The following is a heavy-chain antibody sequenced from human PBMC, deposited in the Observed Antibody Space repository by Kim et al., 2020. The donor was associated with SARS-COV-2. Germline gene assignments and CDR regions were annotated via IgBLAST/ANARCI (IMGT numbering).Heavy chain of an antibody. J-gene: IGHJ1*01. Sequence: VKGRFTISRANAKNTLYLQRNSLRPEDTAVYYCARAGDYDISGYYGFFHHWGQGVLVTVSS. CDR3: ARAGDYDISGYYGFFHH. V-gene: IGHV3-74*01. D-gene: IGHD3-22*01.